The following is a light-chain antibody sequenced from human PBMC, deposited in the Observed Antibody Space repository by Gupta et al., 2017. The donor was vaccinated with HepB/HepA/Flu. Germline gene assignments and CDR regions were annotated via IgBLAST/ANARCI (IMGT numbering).Light chain of an antibody. CDR3: GTWDSSLSAGV. Sequence: SVLSQPPTVSAAPGQKVTISCSGSSSNIGNKYVYWYQQLPGTAPKLLIYDNNKRPSGIPDRFSGSKSGTSATLGITGLQTGDEAEYYCGTWDSSLSAGVFGGGTKLTVL. CDR1: SSNIGNKY. J-gene: IGLJ2*01. CDR2: DNN. V-gene: IGLV1-51*01.